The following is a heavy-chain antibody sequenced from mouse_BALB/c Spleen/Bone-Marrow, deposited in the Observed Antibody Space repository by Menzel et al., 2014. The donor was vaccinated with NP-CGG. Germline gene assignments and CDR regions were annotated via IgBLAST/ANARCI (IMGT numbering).Heavy chain of an antibody. V-gene: IGHV1-80*01. Sequence: VQLQQSGAELVRPGSSVKISCKASGYAFRSYWMNWVKQRPGQGLEWIGRIYPGDGDTNYNGKFKGKATLTADKSSSTAYMQLSSLPSEESAVYLGARWITTVVAPYVMDYWGQGTSVTVPS. D-gene: IGHD1-1*01. J-gene: IGHJ4*01. CDR2: IYPGDGDT. CDR3: ARWITTVVAPYVMDY. CDR1: GYAFRSYW.